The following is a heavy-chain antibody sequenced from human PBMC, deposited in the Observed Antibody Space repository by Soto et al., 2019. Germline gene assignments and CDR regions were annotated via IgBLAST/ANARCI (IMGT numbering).Heavy chain of an antibody. J-gene: IGHJ3*02. CDR1: GDSLRNHY. CDR2: IFYSGDT. CDR3: ARVWGGAFDI. V-gene: IGHV4-59*11. Sequence: SETLSLTCSVSGDSLRNHYWSWIRQPPGSRLEWLGHIFYSGDTSSYNPSLKSRVSMSVDTSKNQFSLKLSSVTAADTAVYYCARVWGGAFDIWGQGTMVTVSS. D-gene: IGHD3-10*01.